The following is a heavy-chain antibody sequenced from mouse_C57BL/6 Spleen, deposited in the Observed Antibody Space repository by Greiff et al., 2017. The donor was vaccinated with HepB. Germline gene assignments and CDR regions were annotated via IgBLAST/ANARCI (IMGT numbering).Heavy chain of an antibody. V-gene: IGHV1-69*01. Sequence: QVQLQQPGAELVMPGASVKLSCKASGYTFTSYWMHWVKQRPGQGLEWIGEIDPSDSYTNYNQKFKGKSTLTVDKSSSTAYMQLSSLTSEDSAVYYCARSGQLRLQGYWYFDVWGTGTTVTVSS. D-gene: IGHD3-2*02. CDR1: GYTFTSYW. J-gene: IGHJ1*03. CDR2: IDPSDSYT. CDR3: ARSGQLRLQGYWYFDV.